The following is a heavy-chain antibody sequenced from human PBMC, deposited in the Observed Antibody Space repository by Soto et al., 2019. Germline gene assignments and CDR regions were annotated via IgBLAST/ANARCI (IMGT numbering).Heavy chain of an antibody. D-gene: IGHD6-13*01. Sequence: AASVKVSCKASGGTFSSYAISWVRQAPGQGLEWMGGIIPIFGTANYAQKFQGRVTITADTSTSTAYMELSSLRSEDTAVYYCARDEQQLGDAFDIWGQGTMVTVSS. CDR2: IIPIFGTA. CDR3: ARDEQQLGDAFDI. CDR1: GGTFSSYA. J-gene: IGHJ3*02. V-gene: IGHV1-69*06.